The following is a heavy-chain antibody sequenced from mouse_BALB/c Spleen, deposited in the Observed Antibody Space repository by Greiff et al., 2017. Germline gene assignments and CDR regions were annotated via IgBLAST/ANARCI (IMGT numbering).Heavy chain of an antibody. CDR1: GFTFSDYY. CDR2: ISDGGSYT. V-gene: IGHV5-4*02. Sequence: EVKVVESGGGLVTPGGSLKLSCAASGFTFSDYYMYWVRQTPEKRLEWVATISDGGSYTYYPDSVKGRFTISRDNAKNNLYLQMSSLKSEDTAMYYCARDGGEYYFDYWGQGTTLTVSS. J-gene: IGHJ2*01. CDR3: ARDGGEYYFDY.